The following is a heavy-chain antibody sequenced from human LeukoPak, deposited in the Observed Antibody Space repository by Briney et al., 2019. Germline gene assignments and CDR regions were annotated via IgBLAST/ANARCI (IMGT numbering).Heavy chain of an antibody. J-gene: IGHJ4*02. CDR2: IYCSGST. V-gene: IGHV4-59*01. Sequence: SETLSLTCTVSGGSISSYYWSWIRQPPGKGLEWIGYIYCSGSTNYNPSLKSRVTISVDTSKNQFSLKLSSVTAADTAVYYCARGEPYYYDSSGYYLWGQGTLVTVSS. CDR1: GGSISSYY. CDR3: ARGEPYYYDSSGYYL. D-gene: IGHD3-22*01.